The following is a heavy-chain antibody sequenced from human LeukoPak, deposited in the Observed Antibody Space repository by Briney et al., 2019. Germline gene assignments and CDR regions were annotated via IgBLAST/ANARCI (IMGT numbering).Heavy chain of an antibody. Sequence: GGSLRLSCAVSGITFSDRWMTWVRRAPGKGLEWVANIKYDGSEKYYVETVKGRFTISRDNAKNSLFLQMNSLRVEDTAVYYCARDVNGGYFDYWGQGTLVTVSS. CDR2: IKYDGSEK. CDR1: GITFSDRW. V-gene: IGHV3-7*01. J-gene: IGHJ4*02. D-gene: IGHD4-23*01. CDR3: ARDVNGGYFDY.